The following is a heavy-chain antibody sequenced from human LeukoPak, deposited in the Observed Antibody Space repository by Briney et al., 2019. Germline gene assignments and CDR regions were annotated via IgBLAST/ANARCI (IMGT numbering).Heavy chain of an antibody. J-gene: IGHJ4*02. Sequence: GGSLRLSCAASGFTFSSYAISWVRQAPGKGLEGVSAISGSGGSTYYADSVKGRFTISRDNSRNTLSLQMSSLRVEDTALYYCTKDLRYYYADNHSEMDEHDYWGQGTLVTVSS. CDR2: ISGSGGST. D-gene: IGHD4-23*01. CDR1: GFTFSSYA. V-gene: IGHV3-23*01. CDR3: TKDLRYYYADNHSEMDEHDY.